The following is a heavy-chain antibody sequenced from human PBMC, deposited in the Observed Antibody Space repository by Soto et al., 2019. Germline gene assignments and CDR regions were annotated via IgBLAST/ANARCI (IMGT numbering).Heavy chain of an antibody. Sequence: GGSLRLSCAASGFTFSSYWMSWVRQAPGKGLEWVANIKQDGSEKYYVDSVKGRFTISRDNAKNSLYLQMNSLRAEDTAVYYCARGPSRSSYNYTYYYGMDVSGQGTTVTVSS. CDR2: IKQDGSEK. CDR3: ARGPSRSSYNYTYYYGMDV. D-gene: IGHD6-6*01. V-gene: IGHV3-7*01. J-gene: IGHJ6*02. CDR1: GFTFSSYW.